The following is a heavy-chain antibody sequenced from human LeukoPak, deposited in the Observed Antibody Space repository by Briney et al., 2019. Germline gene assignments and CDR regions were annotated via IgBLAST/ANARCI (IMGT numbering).Heavy chain of an antibody. CDR1: GGTFSSYA. CDR2: IIPIFATA. Sequence: SVKVSCKASGGTFSSYAISWVRQAPGQGLEWMGGIIPIFATANYAQKFLGRVTITADESTSTAYMELSSLRSEDTAVYYCARGPITTRSHFDYWGQGTLVTVSS. J-gene: IGHJ4*02. V-gene: IGHV1-69*13. CDR3: ARGPITTRSHFDY. D-gene: IGHD3-22*01.